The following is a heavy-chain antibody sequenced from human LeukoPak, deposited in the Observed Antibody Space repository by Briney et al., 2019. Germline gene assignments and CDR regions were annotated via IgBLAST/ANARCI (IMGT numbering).Heavy chain of an antibody. D-gene: IGHD3-22*01. V-gene: IGHV3-74*01. J-gene: IGHJ3*02. CDR3: ARDGDSSGIYAFDI. CDR2: INSDGSST. CDR1: GFTFSSYW. Sequence: PGGSLRLSCAASGFTFSSYWMHWVRQAPGKELVWVSRINSDGSSTSYADSVKGRFTISRDNAKNTLYLQMNSLRAEDTAVYYCARDGDSSGIYAFDIWGQGTMVTVSS.